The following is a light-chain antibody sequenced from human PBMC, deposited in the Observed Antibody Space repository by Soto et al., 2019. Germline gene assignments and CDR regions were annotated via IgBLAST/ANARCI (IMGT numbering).Light chain of an antibody. CDR2: SAA. V-gene: IGKV3-15*01. Sequence: EIVMTQSPATLSVSPGERATLSCRASQSVSSNLAWYQQKPGQAPRLLIYSAATRATAIPARFSGSGSGTEFTLTISSLQSEDFAAYYCQHYNNWPPWTFGQGTKVDIK. J-gene: IGKJ1*01. CDR3: QHYNNWPPWT. CDR1: QSVSSN.